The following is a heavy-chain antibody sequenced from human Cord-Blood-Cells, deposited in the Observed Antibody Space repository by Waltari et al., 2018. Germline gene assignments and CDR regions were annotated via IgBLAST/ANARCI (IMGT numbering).Heavy chain of an antibody. D-gene: IGHD2-2*01. CDR2: IWYDGSNK. J-gene: IGHJ4*02. CDR3: ARGGYCSSTSCYEGDFDY. Sequence: QVQLVESGGGVVQPGRSLRLSCAASGFTFSSYGMHWVRQAPGKGLEWVAVIWYDGSNKYYADSVKGRFTISRDNSKNTLYLQMNSLRAEDTAVYYCARGGYCSSTSCYEGDFDYWGQGTLVTVSS. V-gene: IGHV3-33*01. CDR1: GFTFSSYG.